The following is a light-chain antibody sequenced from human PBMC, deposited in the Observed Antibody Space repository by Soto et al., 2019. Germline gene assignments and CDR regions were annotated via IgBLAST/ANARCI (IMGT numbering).Light chain of an antibody. V-gene: IGKV2-24*01. CDR3: MQATQAYT. Sequence: DIVLTQTPLSSPVTLGQPASISCRSSQSLLHSDGNTYLTWLQQRPGQPPRLLIYMISNRFSGVPDRFSGSGAGTDFTLKISRVEADDVGVYYCMQATQAYTFGQGTKLEIK. J-gene: IGKJ2*01. CDR2: MIS. CDR1: QSLLHSDGNTY.